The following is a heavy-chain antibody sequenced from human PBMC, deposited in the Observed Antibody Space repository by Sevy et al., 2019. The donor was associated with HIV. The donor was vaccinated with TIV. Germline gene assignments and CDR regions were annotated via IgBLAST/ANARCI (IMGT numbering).Heavy chain of an antibody. CDR3: AWGRGDPRADSFDY. V-gene: IGHV3-21*01. J-gene: IGHJ4*02. CDR1: GFTFNIYS. Sequence: GESLKISCAASGFTFNIYSMIWVRQAPGKGLEWVSSISGSSSYIFYADSVKGRFTISRDNAKNSLYLQMNSLRAEDTAVYYCAWGRGDPRADSFDYWGQGTLVTVSS. CDR2: ISGSSSYI. D-gene: IGHD3-16*01.